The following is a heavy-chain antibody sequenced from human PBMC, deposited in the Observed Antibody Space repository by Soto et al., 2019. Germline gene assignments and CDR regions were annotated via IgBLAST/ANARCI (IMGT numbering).Heavy chain of an antibody. CDR1: GYTFTSYY. D-gene: IGHD2-15*01. V-gene: IGHV1-46*03. Sequence: ASVKVSCKASGYTFTSYYIHWVRQAPGQGLEWMGIINPSGGSTIYAQKFQGRVTMTTDTSTSTVYMELSSLRSEDTAVYYCARNIKNPAYCIGVPGPPGDYWGQEPLVTVS. CDR3: ARNIKNPAYCIGVPGPPGDY. CDR2: INPSGGST. J-gene: IGHJ4*02.